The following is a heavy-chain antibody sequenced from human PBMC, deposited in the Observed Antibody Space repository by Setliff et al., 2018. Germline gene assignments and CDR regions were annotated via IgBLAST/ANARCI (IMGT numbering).Heavy chain of an antibody. CDR3: VRDRWKVMVNKGDDAFDL. J-gene: IGHJ3*01. Sequence: GSLRLSCAAPGFTFTNYIIHWVRQAPGKGLEWVAVMSLDETNKYYADSVRGRFTISRDISKNTLYLQMNSLRAEDTAVYYCVRDRWKVMVNKGDDAFDLWGQGTMVTVSS. V-gene: IGHV3-30-3*01. CDR2: MSLDETNK. D-gene: IGHD5-18*01. CDR1: GFTFTNYI.